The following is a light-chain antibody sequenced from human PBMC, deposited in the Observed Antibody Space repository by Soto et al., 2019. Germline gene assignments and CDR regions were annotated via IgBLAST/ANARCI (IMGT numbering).Light chain of an antibody. CDR3: QQLNSYPVT. V-gene: IGKV1-9*01. Sequence: DIQLTQSPSFLSASVGERVIITCRASQGISNHLAWYQQKPGKAPKLLIYAASTLQSGVPSRFSGSGSGTEFTLTVSSLQPEEFATYYCQQLNSYPVTFGQGTRLDI. CDR1: QGISNH. CDR2: AAS. J-gene: IGKJ5*01.